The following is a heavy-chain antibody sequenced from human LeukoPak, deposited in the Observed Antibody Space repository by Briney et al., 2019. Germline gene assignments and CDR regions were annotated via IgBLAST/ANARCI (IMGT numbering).Heavy chain of an antibody. D-gene: IGHD3-22*01. CDR1: GGSISSGSYY. Sequence: SQTLSLTCTVSGGSISSGSYYWSWIRQPAGTGLEWIGRIYTSGSTNYNPSLKSRVTISVDTSKNQFSLKLSSVTAADTAVYYCARTPGSSGYYYYYYYMDVWGKGTTVTVSS. CDR2: IYTSGST. CDR3: ARTPGSSGYYYYYYYMDV. V-gene: IGHV4-61*02. J-gene: IGHJ6*03.